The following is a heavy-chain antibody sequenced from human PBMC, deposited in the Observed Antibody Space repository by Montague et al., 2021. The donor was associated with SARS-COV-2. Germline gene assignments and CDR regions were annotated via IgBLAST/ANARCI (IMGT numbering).Heavy chain of an antibody. CDR3: ARDRPRSYYDDSGTYTWGGDGMDV. J-gene: IGHJ6*02. V-gene: IGHV4-4*07. CDR2: IYDSGNT. CDR1: GGSISNYY. D-gene: IGHD3-10*01. Sequence: SETLSLTCTVSGGSISNYYWSWIRQPAGKGLEWIGRIYDSGNTNYNPSLKSRVTMSVDTSKNQFSLKLSSVTAADTAVYYCARDRPRSYYDDSGTYTWGGDGMDVWGQGTTVTVSS.